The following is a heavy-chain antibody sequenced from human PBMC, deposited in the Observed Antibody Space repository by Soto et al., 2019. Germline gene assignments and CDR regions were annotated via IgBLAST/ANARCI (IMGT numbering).Heavy chain of an antibody. CDR2: IYYNGRT. V-gene: IGHV4-59*01. CDR1: GGSITNYY. CDR3: VRANYFDY. J-gene: IGHJ4*02. Sequence: NPSETLSLTCTVSGGSITNYYWSWIRQAPGKRLEWIGDIYYNGRTNYNPSVKSRVTLSVDTSKNLFSLKLTSVTAADTAVYYCVRANYFDYWGQGTLVTVSS.